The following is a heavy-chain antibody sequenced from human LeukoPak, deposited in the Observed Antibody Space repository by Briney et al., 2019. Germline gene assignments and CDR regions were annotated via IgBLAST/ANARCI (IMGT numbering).Heavy chain of an antibody. D-gene: IGHD6-6*01. J-gene: IGHJ4*02. CDR3: ARVIAARPRLFYFDY. Sequence: PGGSLRLSCAASGFTFSSYSMNWVRQAPGKGLEWVSYISSSSSTIYYADSVKGRFTISRDNAKNSLYLQMNSLRAEDTAVYYCARVIAARPRLFYFDYWGQGTLVTVSS. V-gene: IGHV3-48*01. CDR2: ISSSSSTI. CDR1: GFTFSSYS.